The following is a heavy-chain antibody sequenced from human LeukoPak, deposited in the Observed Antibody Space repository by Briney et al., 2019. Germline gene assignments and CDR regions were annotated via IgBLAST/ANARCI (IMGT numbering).Heavy chain of an antibody. J-gene: IGHJ6*03. V-gene: IGHV4-34*01. CDR2: INHSGST. Sequence: SDTLSLTCAVYVGSFSGYYWSWIRQPPGKGLEWIGEINHSGSTNYNPSLKSRVTISVDTSKNQFSMKLSSVTAADTAVYYCARVSVVDRGYYYYMDVWGKGTTVTISS. D-gene: IGHD2-15*01. CDR1: VGSFSGYY. CDR3: ARVSVVDRGYYYYMDV.